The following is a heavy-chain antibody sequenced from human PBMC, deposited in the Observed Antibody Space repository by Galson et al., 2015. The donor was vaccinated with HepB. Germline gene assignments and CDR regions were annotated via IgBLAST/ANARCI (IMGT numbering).Heavy chain of an antibody. V-gene: IGHV3-53*01. D-gene: IGHD3-16*01. CDR2: IYSGGST. Sequence: SLRLSCAASGFTVSSNYMSWVRQAPGKGLEWVSVIYSGGSTYYADSVKGRFTISRDNSKNTLYLQMNSLRAEDTAVYYCAVGGRYYYYGMDVWGQGTTVTVSS. CDR1: GFTVSSNY. J-gene: IGHJ6*02. CDR3: AVGGRYYYYGMDV.